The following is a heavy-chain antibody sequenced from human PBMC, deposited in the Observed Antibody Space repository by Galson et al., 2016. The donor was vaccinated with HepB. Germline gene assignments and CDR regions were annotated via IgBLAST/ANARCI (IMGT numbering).Heavy chain of an antibody. CDR2: SHGDDTQ. V-gene: IGHV2-5*02. J-gene: IGHJ4*02. CDR3: AQRHSSSRGPIY. CDR1: GLSLSTSEVS. D-gene: IGHD2-2*01. Sequence: LVKPTQTLTLTCTVSGLSLSTSEVSVGWIRQPPGKALEWLALSHGDDTQQYSPSMGSRLTVTRDTSKNQVVLTMTDVDPLDSATYYCAQRHSSSRGPIYWGQGTLVTVSS.